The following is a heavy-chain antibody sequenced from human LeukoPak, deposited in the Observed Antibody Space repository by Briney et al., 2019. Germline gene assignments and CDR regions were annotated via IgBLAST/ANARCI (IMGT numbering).Heavy chain of an antibody. D-gene: IGHD1-26*01. CDR2: IRYDGSNK. CDR3: AKGPSGSYSAGLYYYCDMDV. J-gene: IGHJ6*03. Sequence: GGSLRLSCAASGFTFSSYGMHWVRQAPGKGLEWVAFIRYDGSNKYYEDSVKGRFTISRDNSKNTLYLQMNSLRAEDMDVYSCAKGPSGSYSAGLYYYCDMDVWGKGTTVTVSS. V-gene: IGHV3-30*02. CDR1: GFTFSSYG.